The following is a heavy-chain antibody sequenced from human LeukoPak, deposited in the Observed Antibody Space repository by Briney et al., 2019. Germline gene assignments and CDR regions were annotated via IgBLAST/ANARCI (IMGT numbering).Heavy chain of an antibody. V-gene: IGHV3-73*01. CDR2: IRNKANSYAT. Sequence: GGSLRLSCAASGFTFSGSAMHWVRQASGKGLEWVGRIRNKANSYATAYAASVKGRFTISRDDSKNTAYLQMNSLKTEDTAVYYCTSPNIARNGDYPDYWGQGTLVTVSP. J-gene: IGHJ4*02. D-gene: IGHD4-17*01. CDR3: TSPNIARNGDYPDY. CDR1: GFTFSGSA.